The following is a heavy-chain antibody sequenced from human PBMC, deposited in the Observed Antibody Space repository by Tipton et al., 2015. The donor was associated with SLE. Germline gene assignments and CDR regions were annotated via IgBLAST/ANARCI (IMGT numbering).Heavy chain of an antibody. J-gene: IGHJ6*03. CDR2: ISGSGGST. V-gene: IGHV3-23*01. CDR3: ARDRNYDFWSGSHYYYYMDV. Sequence: SLRLSCAASGFTFSSYAMSWVRQAPGKGLEWVSAISGSGGSTYYADSVKGRFTISRDNAKNSLYLQMNSLRAEDTAVYYCARDRNYDFWSGSHYYYYMDVWGKGTTVTVSS. D-gene: IGHD3-3*01. CDR1: GFTFSSYA.